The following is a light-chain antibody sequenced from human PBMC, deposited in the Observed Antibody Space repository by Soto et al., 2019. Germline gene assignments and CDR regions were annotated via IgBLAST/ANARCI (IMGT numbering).Light chain of an antibody. J-gene: IGKJ4*01. V-gene: IGKV1-6*01. CDR3: LQDYSFPLT. CDR1: QGIRDA. Sequence: AVQMTQSPSSLSASVGDRFTITCVASQGIRDALGWYQQKPGKAPKLLIYDASSLQSGVPSRFSGSGSGSLFTLTISSLQPEDFATYYCLQDYSFPLTFGGGTKVDIK. CDR2: DAS.